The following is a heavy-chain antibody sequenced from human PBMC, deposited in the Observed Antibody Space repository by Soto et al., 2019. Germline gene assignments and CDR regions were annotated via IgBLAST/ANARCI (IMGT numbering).Heavy chain of an antibody. D-gene: IGHD5-12*01. CDR3: ARRRIYNGYDS. Sequence: SGPTLVNPTQTLTLTCTFSGFSLTTSGVGVGWIRQPPGKALEWLAVIYWDDDQRYSPSLRNRLSVTKDTTRNQVVLTMTNMDPVDTGTYYCARRRIYNGYDSWGQGTLVTVSS. V-gene: IGHV2-5*02. CDR2: IYWDDDQ. J-gene: IGHJ4*02. CDR1: GFSLTTSGVG.